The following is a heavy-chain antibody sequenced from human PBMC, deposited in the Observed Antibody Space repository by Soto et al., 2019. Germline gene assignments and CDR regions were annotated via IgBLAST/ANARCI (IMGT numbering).Heavy chain of an antibody. Sequence: EVQLVQTGGDLIQPGGSLRLSCAASGFTVSDNYMSWVRQAPEKGLEWVSSIHPGGDTFYADSVKGRFSFSRDISKNTVYLQMNRLRLEDTAVYYCTRGLDQFKIRFDPWGQGTLVTVSS. CDR1: GFTVSDNY. CDR3: TRGLDQFKIRFDP. J-gene: IGHJ5*02. CDR2: IHPGGDT. V-gene: IGHV3-53*02.